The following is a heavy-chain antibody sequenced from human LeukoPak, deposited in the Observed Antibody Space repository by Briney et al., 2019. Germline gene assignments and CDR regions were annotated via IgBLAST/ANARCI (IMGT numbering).Heavy chain of an antibody. Sequence: SEKVSCKTSGGTFTSYAITWVRQAPGQGLEWVGKIIPISGTTNYAQKFQGRVTFTADESTSTAYMELSSLRSEDTALYYCARKLRLGGNWFDPWGQGTLVTVAS. CDR3: ARKLRLGGNWFDP. V-gene: IGHV1-69*13. CDR1: GGTFTSYA. CDR2: IIPISGTT. D-gene: IGHD1-26*01. J-gene: IGHJ5*02.